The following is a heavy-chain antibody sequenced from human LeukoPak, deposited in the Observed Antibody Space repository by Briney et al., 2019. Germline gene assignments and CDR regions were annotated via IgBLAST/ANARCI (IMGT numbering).Heavy chain of an antibody. Sequence: PGVSLRLSCSASGFTFSSYDMHWVRQATGKGLEWVSAIGTAGDTYYPGSVKSRFTISRENAKNSLYLQMNRLRAGDTAVYYCARETREGYFDYWGQGTLVTVSS. D-gene: IGHD1-26*01. CDR3: ARETREGYFDY. V-gene: IGHV3-13*01. CDR2: IGTAGDT. CDR1: GFTFSSYD. J-gene: IGHJ4*02.